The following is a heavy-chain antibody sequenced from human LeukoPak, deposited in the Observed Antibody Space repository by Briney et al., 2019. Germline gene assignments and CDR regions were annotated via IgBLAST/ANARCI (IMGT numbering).Heavy chain of an antibody. Sequence: PSETLSLTCTVSGGSISSYYWSWIRQPPGKGLEWIGYIYYSGSTNYNHSLKSRVTISVDTSKNQFSLKLSSVTAADTAVYYCAREAGYDILTGYYMVSYFDYWGQGTLVTVSS. D-gene: IGHD3-9*01. CDR1: GGSISSYY. CDR2: IYYSGST. J-gene: IGHJ4*02. CDR3: AREAGYDILTGYYMVSYFDY. V-gene: IGHV4-59*01.